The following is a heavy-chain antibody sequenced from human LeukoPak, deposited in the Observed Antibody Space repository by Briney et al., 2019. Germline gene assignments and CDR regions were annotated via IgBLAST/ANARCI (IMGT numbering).Heavy chain of an antibody. CDR3: ATVSRDGYPRYYFDY. CDR1: GGSISSYY. V-gene: IGHV4-59*04. D-gene: IGHD5-24*01. CDR2: IYYSGST. Sequence: PSETLSLTCTVSGGSISSYYWSWIRQPPGKGLEWIGYIYYSGSTYYNPSLKSRVTISVDTSKNQFSLKLSSVTAADTAVYYCATVSRDGYPRYYFDYWGQGTLVTVSS. J-gene: IGHJ4*02.